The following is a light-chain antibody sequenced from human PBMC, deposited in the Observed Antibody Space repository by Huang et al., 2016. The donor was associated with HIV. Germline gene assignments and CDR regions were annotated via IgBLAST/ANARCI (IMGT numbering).Light chain of an antibody. CDR3: QQLNSFPREYT. Sequence: IQLTQSPSSLSASVGDRVTITCRASQGISNYFAWYQQKPGKDPKLLIFAASTLQSGVPSRFSGSGSGTDFTLTISSLQPEDFATYYCQQLNSFPREYTFGQGTKLEIK. CDR1: QGISNY. J-gene: IGKJ2*01. V-gene: IGKV1-9*01. CDR2: AAS.